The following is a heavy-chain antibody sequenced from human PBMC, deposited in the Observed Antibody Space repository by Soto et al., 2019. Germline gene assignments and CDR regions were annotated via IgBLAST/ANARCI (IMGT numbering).Heavy chain of an antibody. J-gene: IGHJ6*03. Sequence: SETLSLTCAVYGGSFSGYYWSWIRQPPGKGLEWIGEINHSGSTNYDPSLKNRVTISVDTSKNQFSLKLSSVTAADTAVYYCARVRSVSAAAVYYYYYMYVSGKGTTVTVSS. D-gene: IGHD6-13*01. CDR1: GGSFSGYY. CDR3: ARVRSVSAAAVYYYYYMYV. V-gene: IGHV4-34*01. CDR2: INHSGST.